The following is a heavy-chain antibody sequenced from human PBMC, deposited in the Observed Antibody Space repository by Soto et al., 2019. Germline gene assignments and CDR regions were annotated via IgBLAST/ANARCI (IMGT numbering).Heavy chain of an antibody. CDR1: GYTFTSYD. Sequence: EASVKVSCKASGYTFTSYDINWVRQATGQGLEWMGWMNPNSGNTGYAQKFQGRVTMTRNTSISTAYMELSSLRSEDTAVYYCARGARNGITMVRGVLDYWGQGTLVTVSS. CDR3: ARGARNGITMVRGVLDY. J-gene: IGHJ4*02. D-gene: IGHD3-10*01. V-gene: IGHV1-8*01. CDR2: MNPNSGNT.